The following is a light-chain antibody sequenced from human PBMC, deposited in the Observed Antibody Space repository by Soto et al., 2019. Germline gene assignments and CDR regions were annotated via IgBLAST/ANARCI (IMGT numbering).Light chain of an antibody. CDR2: EGS. CDR3: SSYMPRSTFYV. J-gene: IGLJ1*01. CDR1: SIDPGSYNL. Sequence: QSALTQPASVSGSPGQSITISCTGTSIDPGSYNLVSWYQQHPGKAPKLMIYEGSKRPLGVSNRFSGSQSGNTASLTISGLQAEDEADYYCSSYMPRSTFYVFGTGTKVTVL. V-gene: IGLV2-23*01.